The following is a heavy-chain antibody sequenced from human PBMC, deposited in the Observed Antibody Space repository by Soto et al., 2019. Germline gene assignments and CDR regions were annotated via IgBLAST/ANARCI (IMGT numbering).Heavy chain of an antibody. V-gene: IGHV3-21*01. J-gene: IGHJ3*02. Sequence: GGSLRLSCAASGFTFSSYSMNWVRQAPGKGLEWVSSISSSSSYIYYADSVKGRFTISRDNAKNSLYLQMNSLRAEDTAVYYCARDGYDSSGYTLAGAFDIWGQGTMVTVSS. D-gene: IGHD3-22*01. CDR3: ARDGYDSSGYTLAGAFDI. CDR2: ISSSSSYI. CDR1: GFTFSSYS.